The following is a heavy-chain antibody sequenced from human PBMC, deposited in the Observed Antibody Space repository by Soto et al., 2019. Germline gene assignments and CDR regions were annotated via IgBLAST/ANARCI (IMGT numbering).Heavy chain of an antibody. CDR2: SRNKANSYTT. J-gene: IGHJ5*02. CDR3: ARDLGS. CDR1: GFTFSDHY. V-gene: IGHV3-72*01. Sequence: EVQLVESGGGLVQPGGSLRLSCAASGFTFSDHYMDWVRQAPGKGLEWVGRSRNKANSYTTEYAASVRGRFTISRDDSKNSLYLQMNSLKTEDTALYYCARDLGSWGQGTLVTVSS.